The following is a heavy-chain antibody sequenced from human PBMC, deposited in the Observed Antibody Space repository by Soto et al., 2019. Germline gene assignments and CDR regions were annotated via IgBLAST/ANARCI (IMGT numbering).Heavy chain of an antibody. CDR2: ILSSGGSI. D-gene: IGHD6-6*01. V-gene: IGHV3-21*01. CDR3: VRDSGAQLVRRGFYYYYLDV. Sequence: WGSLRLSCAASGVTFSSFSFNWVRQAPGKGLEWVSFILSSGGSIYYADSVKGRFTISRDNAKNSLYLQMNSLKDEDTAVYYCVRDSGAQLVRRGFYYYYLDVWGKGTTVTVSS. CDR1: GVTFSSFS. J-gene: IGHJ6*03.